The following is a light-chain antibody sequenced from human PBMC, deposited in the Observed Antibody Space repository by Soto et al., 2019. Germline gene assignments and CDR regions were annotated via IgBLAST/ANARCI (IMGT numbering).Light chain of an antibody. CDR1: SSDVGAYNS. J-gene: IGLJ1*01. V-gene: IGLV2-14*01. Sequence: QPVLTQPRSVSGYPGQSVTISCTGNSSDVGAYNSVSWYQQHPGKAPKLMIYEVSNRPSGVSNRFSGYKYGNTASLTISGLQAEDEADYYCSSYTSSRTRVFGSGTKVTAL. CDR3: SSYTSSRTRV. CDR2: EVS.